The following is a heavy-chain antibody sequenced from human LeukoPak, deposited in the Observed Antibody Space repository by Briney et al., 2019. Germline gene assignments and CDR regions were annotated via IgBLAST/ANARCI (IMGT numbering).Heavy chain of an antibody. V-gene: IGHV4-4*07. Sequence: SETLSLTCTVSGGSFSNYYWSWIRQPAGKGLEWIGRIYTSGSTNYNPSVKSRVTMSVDTSNNQFSLKLTSVTAADTAVYYCARQPPQYYGMNVWGQGTTVTVSS. J-gene: IGHJ6*02. CDR1: GGSFSNYY. CDR2: IYTSGST. D-gene: IGHD1-14*01. CDR3: ARQPPQYYGMNV.